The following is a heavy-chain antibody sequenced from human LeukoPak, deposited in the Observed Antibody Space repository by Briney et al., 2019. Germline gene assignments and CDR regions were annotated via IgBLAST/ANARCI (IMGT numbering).Heavy chain of an antibody. D-gene: IGHD3-16*01. V-gene: IGHV3-7*01. CDR1: GFTFTNPFSNYW. Sequence: PGGSLRLSCAASGFTFTNPFSNYWMTWVRQAPGKGLEWVANIKQDGSEKNYVDSVKGRFTISRDNAKNALYLQMNSLRVEDTAMYYCASPEVMGYWCQGTLVTVSS. CDR2: IKQDGSEK. J-gene: IGHJ4*02. CDR3: ASPEVMGY.